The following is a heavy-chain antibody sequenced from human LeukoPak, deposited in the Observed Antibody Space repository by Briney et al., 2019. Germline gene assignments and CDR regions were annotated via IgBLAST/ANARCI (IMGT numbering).Heavy chain of an antibody. D-gene: IGHD6-13*01. CDR2: INSDGSSR. CDR3: ASASSHRIAAGGDY. Sequence: PGGSLRLSCAASGFIFNNYWMHWVRQAPGKGLVWVSRINSDGSSRNYADSVKGRFTISRDNAKNTLYLQMNNLRAEDTAVYYCASASSHRIAAGGDYWGQGTLVTVSS. CDR1: GFIFNNYW. V-gene: IGHV3-74*01. J-gene: IGHJ4*02.